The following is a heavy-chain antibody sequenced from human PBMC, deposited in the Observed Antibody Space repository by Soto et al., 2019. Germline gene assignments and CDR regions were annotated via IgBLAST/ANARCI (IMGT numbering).Heavy chain of an antibody. CDR3: ARPHLDRPTYYGLDV. J-gene: IGHJ6*02. CDR2: INSGSDTI. V-gene: IGHV3-48*02. Sequence: GGSLRLSCAASGFTLSAYSMNWVRQAPGKGLEWISFINSGSDTIYCGDSVKGRFTISRDNAKNALYLQMNSLRDDDTAVYYCARPHLDRPTYYGLDVWGQGTTVTVSS. D-gene: IGHD3-16*01. CDR1: GFTLSAYS.